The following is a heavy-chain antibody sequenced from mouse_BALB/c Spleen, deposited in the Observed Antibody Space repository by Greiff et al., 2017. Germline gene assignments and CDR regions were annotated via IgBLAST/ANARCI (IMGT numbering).Heavy chain of an antibody. CDR3: ARAENYYGSSSPFAY. CDR2: IWGDGST. V-gene: IGHV2-6-7*01. CDR1: GFSLTGYG. J-gene: IGHJ3*01. Sequence: VQLVESGPGLVAPSQSLSITCTVSGFSLTGYGVNWVRQPPGKGLEWLGMIWGDGSTDYNSALKSRLSISKDNSKSQVFLKMNSLQTDDTARYYCARAENYYGSSSPFAYWGQGTLVTVSA. D-gene: IGHD1-1*01.